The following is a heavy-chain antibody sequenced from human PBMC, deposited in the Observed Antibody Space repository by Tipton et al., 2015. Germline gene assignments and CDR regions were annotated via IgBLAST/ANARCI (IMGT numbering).Heavy chain of an antibody. V-gene: IGHV3-7*05. CDR3: ARDRYFDWLFYGLDV. CDR2: TKQDGSEK. CDR1: GFTFSSYW. J-gene: IGHJ6*02. D-gene: IGHD3-9*01. Sequence: SLRLSCAASGFTFSSYWMSWVRQAPGKGLEWVANTKQDGSEKHYVDSVKGRFTISRDNAKKSLYLQMNSLRAEDTAVYYCARDRYFDWLFYGLDVWGQGTTVTVSS.